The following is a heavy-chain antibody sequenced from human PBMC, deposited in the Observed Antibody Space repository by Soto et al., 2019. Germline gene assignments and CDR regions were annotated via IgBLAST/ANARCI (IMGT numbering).Heavy chain of an antibody. CDR1: GFTFSSYS. J-gene: IGHJ5*02. CDR2: ISSSSSYI. D-gene: IGHD3-3*01. Sequence: GGSLRLSCAASGFTFSSYSMNWVRQAPGKGLEWVSSISSSSSYIYYADSVKGRFTISRDNAKNSLYLQMNSLRAEDTAVYYCARDSTTIFGVVIKENEWFDPWGQGTLVTVSS. CDR3: ARDSTTIFGVVIKENEWFDP. V-gene: IGHV3-21*01.